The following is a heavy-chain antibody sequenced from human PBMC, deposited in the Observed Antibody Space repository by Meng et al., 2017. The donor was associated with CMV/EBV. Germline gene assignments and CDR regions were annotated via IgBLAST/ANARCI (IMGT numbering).Heavy chain of an antibody. J-gene: IGHJ4*02. CDR2: INHSGST. Sequence: QVPLQQWGAGLLKPSETLSLTCAVYGGSFSGYYWSWICQPPGKGLEWIGEINHSGSTNYNPSLKSRVTISVDTSKNQFSLKLSSVTAADTAVYYCARGVGATGKADYWGQGTLVTVSS. CDR3: ARGVGATGKADY. V-gene: IGHV4-34*01. D-gene: IGHD1-26*01. CDR1: GGSFSGYY.